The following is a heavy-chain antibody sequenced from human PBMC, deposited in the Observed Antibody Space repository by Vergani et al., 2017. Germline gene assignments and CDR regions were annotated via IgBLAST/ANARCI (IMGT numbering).Heavy chain of an antibody. V-gene: IGHV4-31*01. D-gene: IGHD2-2*02. Sequence: QVQLQESGPGLVKPSQTLSLSCSVSGDSITSDGFYWNWIRQHPGKGLEWIGHIDYSGNTFYTSSLKSQITMSVDPSKNHFSLNLSSVTAADTAVYYCATIGYRRWGYYFDYWGQGILVTVSS. CDR1: GDSITSDGFY. CDR2: IDYSGNT. CDR3: ATIGYRRWGYYFDY. J-gene: IGHJ4*02.